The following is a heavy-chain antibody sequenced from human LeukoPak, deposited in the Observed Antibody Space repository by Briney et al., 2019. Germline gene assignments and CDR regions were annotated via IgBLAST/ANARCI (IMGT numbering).Heavy chain of an antibody. J-gene: IGHJ4*02. D-gene: IGHD2-15*01. Sequence: PSETLSLTCAVYGGSFSGYYWSWIRQPPGKGLEWIGEINHSGSTNYNPSLKSRVTISVDTSKNQFSLKLSSVTAADTAVYYCARSDCSGGSCYLTLDYWGQGTLVTASS. CDR1: GGSFSGYY. CDR2: INHSGST. CDR3: ARSDCSGGSCYLTLDY. V-gene: IGHV4-34*01.